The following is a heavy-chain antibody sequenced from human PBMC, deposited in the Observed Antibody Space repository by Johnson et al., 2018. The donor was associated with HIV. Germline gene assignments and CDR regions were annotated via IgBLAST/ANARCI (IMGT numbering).Heavy chain of an antibody. V-gene: IGHV3-7*05. CDR1: GFSFSTNW. CDR3: ARSQGCGEGGLEF. D-gene: IGHD2-15*01. J-gene: IGHJ3*01. Sequence: DVQLVESGGGLVKPGGSLRLSCAASGFSFSTNWMTWVRQAPGKGLEWVASISQDGIEKYYVDSVKGRFTISRDNAKNSLFLQMKSLRAEDTAVYYCARSQGCGEGGLEFWSQGTMVTVSS. CDR2: ISQDGIEK.